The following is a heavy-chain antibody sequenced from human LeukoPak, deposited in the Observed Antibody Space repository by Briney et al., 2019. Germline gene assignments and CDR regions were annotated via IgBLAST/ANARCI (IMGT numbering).Heavy chain of an antibody. V-gene: IGHV1-69*04. Sequence: SVKLSCKASGGTFTNYAINWVRQAPGQGLEWMGRIIPKFGVQDYAQKFQGGVTITADKSTSTAYMELSSLRSEDTAVFYCATEWVGDYNPLEVWGQGTVVTVSS. D-gene: IGHD4-11*01. CDR3: ATEWVGDYNPLEV. CDR1: GGTFTNYA. J-gene: IGHJ3*01. CDR2: IIPKFGVQ.